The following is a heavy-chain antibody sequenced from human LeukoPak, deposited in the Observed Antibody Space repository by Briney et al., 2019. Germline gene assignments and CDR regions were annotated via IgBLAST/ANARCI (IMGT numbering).Heavy chain of an antibody. CDR1: GYTFTRYG. D-gene: IGHD5-12*01. CDR3: ARGDSGYDFAPFDY. Sequence: ASVKVSCKASGYTFTRYGIIWVRQAPGQGLEWMGWISGNSGNTNYAQRPQGRVTMTTDTSTSTAYMELWSLRSDDTAVYYCARGDSGYDFAPFDYWGQGTLVTVSS. J-gene: IGHJ4*02. V-gene: IGHV1-18*01. CDR2: ISGNSGNT.